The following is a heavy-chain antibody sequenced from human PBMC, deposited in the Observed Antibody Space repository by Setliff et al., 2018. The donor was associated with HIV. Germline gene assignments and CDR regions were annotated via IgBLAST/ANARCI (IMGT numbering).Heavy chain of an antibody. CDR2: IYPSGGT. Sequence: SETLSLTCTVSGTSITDSFYHWSWIRQPAGRGLEWIGHIYPSGGTDYNPSLKSRVTISLDTSKSQFSLNLSSVTAADTAVYYCARADCSGGSCYSPGYWGQGTLVTVSS. CDR1: GTSITDSFYH. V-gene: IGHV4-61*09. J-gene: IGHJ4*02. D-gene: IGHD2-15*01. CDR3: ARADCSGGSCYSPGY.